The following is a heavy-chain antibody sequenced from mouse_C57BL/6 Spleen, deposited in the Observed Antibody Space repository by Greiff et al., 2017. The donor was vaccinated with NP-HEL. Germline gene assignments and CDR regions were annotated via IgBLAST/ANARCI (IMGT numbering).Heavy chain of an antibody. V-gene: IGHV1-15*01. J-gene: IGHJ1*03. CDR2: IDPETGGT. D-gene: IGHD4-1*01. CDR1: GYTFPDYE. CDR3: TRWLGREYFEG. Sequence: QVQLQQSGAELVRPGASVTLSCKASGYTFPDYEMHWVKQTPVHGLEWIGAIDPETGGTAYNQKFKGKAILTADKSSSTAYMELRSRTSEDSAVYYCTRWLGREYFEGWGTGTTVTVAS.